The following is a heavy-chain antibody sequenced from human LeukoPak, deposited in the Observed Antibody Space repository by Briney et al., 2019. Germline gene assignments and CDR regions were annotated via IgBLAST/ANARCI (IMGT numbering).Heavy chain of an antibody. CDR1: GGSIDSYY. D-gene: IGHD3-22*01. V-gene: IGHV4-4*07. CDR2: IYTSGST. J-gene: IGHJ4*02. CDR3: ANIYDSSGFYPGY. Sequence: PSETLSLTCTVSGGSIDSYYWSWIRQPAGKGLEWIGRIYTSGSTYYNPSLKSRVTMSVDTSKNQFSLTLRSVTAADTAMYYCANIYDSSGFYPGYWGQGTLVTVSS.